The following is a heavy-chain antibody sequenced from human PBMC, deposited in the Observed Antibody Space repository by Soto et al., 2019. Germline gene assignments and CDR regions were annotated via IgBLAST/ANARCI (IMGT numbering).Heavy chain of an antibody. CDR1: GFTFNKFG. V-gene: IGHV3-33*01. D-gene: IGHD7-27*01. CDR3: TSWAGSATSVRFDP. Sequence: QEQLVESGGGVVQPGRSLRLSCGASGFTFNKFGMLWVRQAPGKGLEWVAVIWYDGNRKYYGDSVKGRFTISRDNSKNILYLEMNSLRAEDTAVYYCTSWAGSATSVRFDPWGQGTLVTVSS. CDR2: IWYDGNRK. J-gene: IGHJ5*02.